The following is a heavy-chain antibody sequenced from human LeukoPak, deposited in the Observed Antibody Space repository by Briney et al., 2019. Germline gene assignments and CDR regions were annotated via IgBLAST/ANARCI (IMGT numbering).Heavy chain of an antibody. CDR1: GFTFSSYG. D-gene: IGHD3-10*01. CDR3: ASGLWFGESYFDY. Sequence: GGSLRLSCAASGFTFSSYGMHWVRQAPGKGLEWVAFIRYDGSNKYYADSVKGRFTISRDNSKNTLYLQMNSLRAEDTAVYYCASGLWFGESYFDYWGQGTLVTVSS. CDR2: IRYDGSNK. J-gene: IGHJ4*02. V-gene: IGHV3-30*02.